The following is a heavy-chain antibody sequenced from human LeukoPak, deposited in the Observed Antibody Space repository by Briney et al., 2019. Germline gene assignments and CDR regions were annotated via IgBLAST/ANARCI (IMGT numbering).Heavy chain of an antibody. V-gene: IGHV4-38-2*01. CDR3: ARTMLRGVFDY. CDR2: IYHSGGT. J-gene: IGHJ4*02. Sequence: SETLSLTCAVSGYSISSGYYWGWIRHPPGNGLDWIGNIYHSGGTYYNPSLKSRVTISVDTSNNQFSLKLSSVTAADAAVYYCARTMLRGVFDYWGQGTLVTVSS. CDR1: GYSISSGYY. D-gene: IGHD3-10*01.